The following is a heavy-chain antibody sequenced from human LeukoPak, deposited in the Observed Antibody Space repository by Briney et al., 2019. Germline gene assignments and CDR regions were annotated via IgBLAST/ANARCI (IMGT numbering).Heavy chain of an antibody. CDR3: AKGHYYGSGSLDY. D-gene: IGHD3-10*01. CDR2: INSDGSEG. J-gene: IGHJ4*02. V-gene: IGHV3-7*03. Sequence: GGSLRLSCAVSGFTFSGFWMSWSRQAPGKGLEWVASINSDGSEGYYADVVKGRFTISRDNSKNTLYVQMNSLRAEDTAVYYCAKGHYYGSGSLDYWGQGTLVTVSS. CDR1: GFTFSGFW.